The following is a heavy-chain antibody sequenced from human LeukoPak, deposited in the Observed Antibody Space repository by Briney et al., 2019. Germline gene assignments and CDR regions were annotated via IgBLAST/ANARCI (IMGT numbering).Heavy chain of an antibody. D-gene: IGHD5-12*01. J-gene: IGHJ4*02. CDR2: ITPSGDST. V-gene: IGHV1-46*01. Sequence: GASVKVSCKASGYTFTDYYIHWVRQAPGQGLEWMGIITPSGDSTNYAQKFQGRVTITADKSTSTAYMELSSLRSEDTAVYYCARGQNVDIVATIANLDYWGQGTLVTVSS. CDR1: GYTFTDYY. CDR3: ARGQNVDIVATIANLDY.